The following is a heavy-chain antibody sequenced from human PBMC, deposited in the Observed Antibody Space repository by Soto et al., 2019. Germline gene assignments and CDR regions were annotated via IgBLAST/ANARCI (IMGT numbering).Heavy chain of an antibody. J-gene: IGHJ2*01. V-gene: IGHV3-7*04. Sequence: GSLILSCAASGFIFSRDWMSWVLQAPGRGLERVANIKRDGSEKYYVDSVKGRFTVSRDNAKNSLYLQLNSLRTEDTAVYYCVRVDTTVGVYRYFDFWGRGTQVTVSS. CDR3: VRVDTTVGVYRYFDF. D-gene: IGHD1-1*01. CDR1: GFIFSRDW. CDR2: IKRDGSEK.